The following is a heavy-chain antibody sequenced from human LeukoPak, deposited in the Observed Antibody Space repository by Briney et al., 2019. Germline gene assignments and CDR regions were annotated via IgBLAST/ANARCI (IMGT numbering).Heavy chain of an antibody. J-gene: IGHJ5*02. V-gene: IGHV4-59*01. CDR3: ARVLRSGSTRWFDP. D-gene: IGHD3-3*01. CDR2: ISNSGST. CDR1: GGSISSYS. Sequence: ASETLSLTCTVSGGSISSYSWSWIRQPPGKGLEWIGYISNSGSTNYNPSLKSRVTISVDTSKNQVSLKLNSVTAADTAVYYRARVLRSGSTRWFDPWGQVTLVTVSS.